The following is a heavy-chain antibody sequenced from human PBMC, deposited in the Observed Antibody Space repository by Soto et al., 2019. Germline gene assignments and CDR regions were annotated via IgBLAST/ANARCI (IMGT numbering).Heavy chain of an antibody. Sequence: PGGSLRLSCAASGFTFSSYAMSWVRQAPGKGLEWVSAISGSGGSTYYADSVKGRFTISRDNSKNTLYLQMNSLRAEDTAVYYCARDITALYSSGWFDYWGQGTLVTVSS. CDR1: GFTFSSYA. J-gene: IGHJ4*02. CDR3: ARDITALYSSGWFDY. D-gene: IGHD6-19*01. V-gene: IGHV3-23*01. CDR2: ISGSGGST.